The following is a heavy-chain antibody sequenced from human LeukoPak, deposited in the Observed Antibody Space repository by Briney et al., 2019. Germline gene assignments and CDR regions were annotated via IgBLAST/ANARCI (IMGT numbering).Heavy chain of an antibody. CDR3: ARGPGSYYEFDY. D-gene: IGHD1-26*01. Sequence: PSETLSLTCTVSGASISSYYWSWIRQPPGKGLEWIAYIYYSGNTNYNPSLKSRVTISVDRSKNQFSLKLSSVTAADTAAYYCARGPGSYYEFDYWDQGTLVTVSS. CDR2: IYYSGNT. V-gene: IGHV4-59*01. CDR1: GASISSYY. J-gene: IGHJ4*02.